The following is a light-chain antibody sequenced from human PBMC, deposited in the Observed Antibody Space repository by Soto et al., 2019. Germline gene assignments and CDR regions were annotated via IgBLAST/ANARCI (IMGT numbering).Light chain of an antibody. V-gene: IGKV1-39*01. J-gene: IGKJ3*01. CDR1: QSISSY. CDR3: QQSYSTHVT. CDR2: AAS. Sequence: DIQMTQSPSSLSASVGDRVTITCRASQSISSYLHWYQQTPGQAPKLLIYAASSLQSGVTSRFSGSGSGTDFTLTSSSLQPEDFATYDCQQSYSTHVTVGPGTKADIK.